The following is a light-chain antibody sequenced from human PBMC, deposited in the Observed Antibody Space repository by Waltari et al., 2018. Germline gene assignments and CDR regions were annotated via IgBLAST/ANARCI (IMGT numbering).Light chain of an antibody. J-gene: IGLJ3*02. Sequence: QSALTQPASVSGSPGQSITISCTGTSSDVGAFNYVTWYQQHPGKAPKLIFYEVSNRPSGASKRFSGSKSGTTASLTICGLQAEDEADYYCNSYATNSARVFGGGTKLTVL. V-gene: IGLV2-14*01. CDR2: EVS. CDR3: NSYATNSARV. CDR1: SSDVGAFNY.